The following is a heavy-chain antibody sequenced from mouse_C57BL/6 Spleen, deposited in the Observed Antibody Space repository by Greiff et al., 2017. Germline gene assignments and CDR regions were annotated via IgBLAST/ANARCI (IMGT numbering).Heavy chain of an antibody. CDR2: IDTNSGGT. V-gene: IGHV1-72*01. D-gene: IGHD4-1*01. CDR3: ARDWDEAMDY. Sequence: VQLQQPGAELVKPGASVKLSCKASGYTFTSYWMHWVKQRPGRGLEWIGRIDTNSGGTKYNEKFKSKATLTVDKPSSTAYMQLSSLTSEDSAVYYCARDWDEAMDYWGQGTSVTVSS. J-gene: IGHJ4*01. CDR1: GYTFTSYW.